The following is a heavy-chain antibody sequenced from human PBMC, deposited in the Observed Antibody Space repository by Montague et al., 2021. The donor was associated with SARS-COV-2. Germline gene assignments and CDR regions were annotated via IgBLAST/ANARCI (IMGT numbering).Heavy chain of an antibody. Sequence: SETLSLTCAVSGGSISSSNWWSWVRQPPGKGLEWTGGIYHSGSTNYNPSLKSRVTISVDKSKNQFSLKLSSVTAADTAVYYCARDRRSWFPPYYYGMDVWGQGTPVPVS. D-gene: IGHD6-13*01. CDR1: GGSISSSNW. CDR2: IYHSGST. CDR3: ARDRRSWFPPYYYGMDV. J-gene: IGHJ6*02. V-gene: IGHV4-4*02.